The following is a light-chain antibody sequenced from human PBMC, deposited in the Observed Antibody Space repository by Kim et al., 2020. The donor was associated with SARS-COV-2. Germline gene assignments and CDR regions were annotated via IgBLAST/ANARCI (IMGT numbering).Light chain of an antibody. CDR2: DAS. V-gene: IGKV1-5*01. Sequence: SASVGDRVTITCRASQNINTWLAWYQQKPGKAPKVLIFDASSLESGVPSRFSGSGSGTEFILTISSLQPDDFATYYCQQYKNYSYTFGQGTKLEI. CDR1: QNINTW. J-gene: IGKJ2*01. CDR3: QQYKNYSYT.